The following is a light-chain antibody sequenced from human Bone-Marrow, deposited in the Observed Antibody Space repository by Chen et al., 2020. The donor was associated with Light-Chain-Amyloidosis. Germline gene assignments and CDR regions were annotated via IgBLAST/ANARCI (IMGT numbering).Light chain of an antibody. Sequence: QSALTQPASVSGSPGQSITISCPGTSSDVGGDNHVSWYQQHPDKDPKLMIYEVTNRPSRVPDRFSGSKSDNTASLTISGLQPEDEADYFCSSYTITNTLVFGSGTSVTVL. CDR3: SSYTITNTLV. CDR2: EVT. CDR1: SSDVGGDNH. V-gene: IGLV2-14*01. J-gene: IGLJ1*01.